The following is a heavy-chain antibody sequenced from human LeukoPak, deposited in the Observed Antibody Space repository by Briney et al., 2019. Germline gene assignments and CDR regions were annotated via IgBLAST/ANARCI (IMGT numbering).Heavy chain of an antibody. J-gene: IGHJ5*02. CDR2: ISPSGSIS. CDR1: GFTFSSHG. CDR3: ARDLDWGAFDA. V-gene: IGHV3-23*01. Sequence: PGGSLRLSCAASGFTFSSHGINWVRQAPGKGLEWVSGISPSGSISYYADSVKGRFTISRDNSKNTVSLQTNSLRAEDTALYYCARDLDWGAFDAWGQGTLVTVSS. D-gene: IGHD3-9*01.